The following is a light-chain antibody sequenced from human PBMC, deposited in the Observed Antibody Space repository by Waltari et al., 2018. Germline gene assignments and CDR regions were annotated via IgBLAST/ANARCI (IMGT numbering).Light chain of an antibody. Sequence: QSALTQPASVSGSPGQSITISCTGTSSDVGGYNYVSWYQHHPGKAPTLMIYDVSKGSSGVSNRVAGSSSGNTASLTISGLQGEDEADYYCSSYTTSSTGVFGGGTKLTVL. CDR3: SSYTTSSTGV. CDR2: DVS. CDR1: SSDVGGYNY. J-gene: IGLJ3*02. V-gene: IGLV2-14*03.